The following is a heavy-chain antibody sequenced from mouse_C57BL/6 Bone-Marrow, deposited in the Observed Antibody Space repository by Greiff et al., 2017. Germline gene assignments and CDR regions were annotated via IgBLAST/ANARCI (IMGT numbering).Heavy chain of an antibody. CDR1: GYTFTSYG. Sequence: LQESGAELARPGASVKLSCKASGYTFTSYGISWVKQRTGQGLEWIGEIYPRSGNTYYNEKFKGKATLTADKSSSTAYMELRSLTSEDSAVYFCARGTNLAFDYWGQGTTLTVSS. D-gene: IGHD1-3*01. CDR3: ARGTNLAFDY. CDR2: IYPRSGNT. V-gene: IGHV1-81*01. J-gene: IGHJ2*01.